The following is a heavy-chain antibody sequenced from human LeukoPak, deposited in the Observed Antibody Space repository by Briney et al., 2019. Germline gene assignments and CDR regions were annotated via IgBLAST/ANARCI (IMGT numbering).Heavy chain of an antibody. CDR2: IYYSGST. Sequence: PSETLSLTCTVSGGSISSYYWSWIRQPPGKGLEWIGYIYYSGSTNYNPSPKSRVTISVDTSKNQFSLKLSSVTAADTGVYYCARGRRAVDYWGQGTLVTVSS. V-gene: IGHV4-59*01. CDR1: GGSISSYY. CDR3: ARGRRAVDY. J-gene: IGHJ4*02. D-gene: IGHD6-13*01.